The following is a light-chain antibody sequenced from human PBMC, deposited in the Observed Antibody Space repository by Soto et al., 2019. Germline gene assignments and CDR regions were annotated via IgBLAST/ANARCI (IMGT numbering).Light chain of an antibody. V-gene: IGLV3-25*02. CDR3: QSSDDTANYSL. Sequence: SYELTQTPSVSVSPGQTARITCSGDELSKQYVYWYQQKPGQAPVLVIYKDTERASGIPERFSASSSGTTVTLTISGVRAEDEADYYCQSSDDTANYSLFGTGPKVTVL. CDR2: KDT. J-gene: IGLJ1*01. CDR1: ELSKQY.